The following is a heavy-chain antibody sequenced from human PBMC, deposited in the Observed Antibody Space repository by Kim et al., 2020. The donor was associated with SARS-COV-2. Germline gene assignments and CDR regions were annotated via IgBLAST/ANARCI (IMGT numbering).Heavy chain of an antibody. D-gene: IGHD3-10*01. CDR2: INHSGST. V-gene: IGHV4-34*01. Sequence: SETLSLTCAVYGGSFSGYYWSWIRQPPGKGLEWIGEINHSGSTNYNPSLKSRVTISVDTSKNQFSLKLSSVTAADTAVYYCARGRSLWFGESSFDYWGQGTLVTVSS. CDR3: ARGRSLWFGESSFDY. CDR1: GGSFSGYY. J-gene: IGHJ4*02.